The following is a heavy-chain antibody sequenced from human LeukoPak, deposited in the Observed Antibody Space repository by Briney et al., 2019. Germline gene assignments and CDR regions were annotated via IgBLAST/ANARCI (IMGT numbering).Heavy chain of an antibody. CDR3: ARLANPSGYWD. V-gene: IGHV3-53*01. Sequence: PGGSLRLSCVASGFTVSTNYMNWVRQAPGKGLEWVSVVYSGGSTFYADSVKGRFTISGDNSKNTLYLQMNSLRAEDTAVYYCARLANPSGYWDWGQGTLVTVSS. D-gene: IGHD3-22*01. CDR1: GFTVSTNY. CDR2: VYSGGST. J-gene: IGHJ4*02.